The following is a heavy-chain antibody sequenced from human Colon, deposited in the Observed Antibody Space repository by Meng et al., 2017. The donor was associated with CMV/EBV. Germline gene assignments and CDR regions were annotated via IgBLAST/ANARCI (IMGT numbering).Heavy chain of an antibody. Sequence: ASVTVSCKASGYTFTDSFMHWVRQAPGQGLEWMGFINVNNGGTKSAQKLQGRVTMTRDTSISTAYMDLSRLTSYDTAMYYCVREGYYCRSTNCYKSFDYWGQGTVVTVSS. CDR3: VREGYYCRSTNCYKSFDY. CDR2: INVNNGGT. J-gene: IGHJ4*02. V-gene: IGHV1-2*02. CDR1: GYTFTDSF. D-gene: IGHD2-2*02.